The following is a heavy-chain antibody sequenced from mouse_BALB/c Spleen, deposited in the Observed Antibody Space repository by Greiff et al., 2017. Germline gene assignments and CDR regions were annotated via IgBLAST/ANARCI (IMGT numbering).Heavy chain of an antibody. CDR1: GYSITSGYS. Sequence: EVQLQESGPDLVKPSQSLSLTCTVTGYSITSGYSCHWIRQFPGNKLEWMGYIHYSGSTNYNPSLKSRISITRDTSKNQFFLQLNSVTTEDTATYYCARSGTTVAPHYWGQGTTLTVSS. V-gene: IGHV3-1*02. CDR3: ARSGTTVAPHY. J-gene: IGHJ2*01. D-gene: IGHD1-1*01. CDR2: IHYSGST.